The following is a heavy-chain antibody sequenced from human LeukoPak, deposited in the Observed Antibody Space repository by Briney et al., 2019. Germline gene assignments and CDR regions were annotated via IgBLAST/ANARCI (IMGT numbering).Heavy chain of an antibody. V-gene: IGHV3-49*04. CDR1: GFTFGDYA. CDR2: IRSKAYGGTT. Sequence: GGSLRLSCTASGFTFGDYAMSWVRQAPGKGREWVGFIRSKAYGGTTEYAASVKGRFTISRDDSKSIAYLQMNSLKTEDTAVYYCTRDRSSSSFLHDWGQGTLVTVSS. CDR3: TRDRSSSSFLHD. J-gene: IGHJ4*02. D-gene: IGHD6-13*01.